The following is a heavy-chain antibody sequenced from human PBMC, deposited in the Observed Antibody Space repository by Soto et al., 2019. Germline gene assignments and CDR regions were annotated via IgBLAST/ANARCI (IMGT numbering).Heavy chain of an antibody. CDR1: GYTFTSYY. V-gene: IGHV1-46*01. D-gene: IGHD2-15*01. Sequence: GASVKVSCKASGYTFTSYYMHWVRQAPGQGLEWMGIINPSGGSTSYAQKFQGRVTMTRDTSTSTVYMELSSLRSEDTAVYYCARDERIINFSFNGFYFDYWGQGTLVTV. CDR3: ARDERIINFSFNGFYFDY. J-gene: IGHJ4*02. CDR2: INPSGGST.